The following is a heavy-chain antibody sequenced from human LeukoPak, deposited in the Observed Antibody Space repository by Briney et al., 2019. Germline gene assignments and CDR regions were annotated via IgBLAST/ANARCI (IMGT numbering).Heavy chain of an antibody. Sequence: PSETLSLTCTLSGGSINNHYWNCIRQPAGAGLEWIGRVYASGRFRYNPSFNSRATMSVDASKNQVSLKVTSATAGDSAVYFCAREQCGSGGHNNDAFDLWGHGTMVTVSS. CDR3: AREQCGSGGHNNDAFDL. V-gene: IGHV4-4*07. CDR2: VYASGRF. D-gene: IGHD3-16*01. J-gene: IGHJ3*01. CDR1: GGSINNHY.